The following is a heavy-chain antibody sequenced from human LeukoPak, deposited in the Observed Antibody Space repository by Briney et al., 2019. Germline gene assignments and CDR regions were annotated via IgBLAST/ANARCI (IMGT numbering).Heavy chain of an antibody. CDR2: IIPIFGTA. J-gene: IGHJ4*02. D-gene: IGHD1-26*01. CDR3: ARDGDSGSLHSNY. CDR1: GGTFSSYA. V-gene: IGHV1-69*13. Sequence: SVKVSCKASGGTFSSYAISWVRQAPGQGLEWMGGIIPIFGTANYAQKFQGRVTITADESTSTAYMELSSLRSEDTAVYYCARDGDSGSLHSNYWGQGTLVTVSS.